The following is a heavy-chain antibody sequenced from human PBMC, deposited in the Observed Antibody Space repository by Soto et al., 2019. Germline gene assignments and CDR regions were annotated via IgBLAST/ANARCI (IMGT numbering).Heavy chain of an antibody. Sequence: QVQLVQSGAEVKKPGSSVKVSCKASGGTFSSYAISWVRQAPGQGLEWMGGIIPIFGTANYAQKFQGRVTITADESTSTAYMELSSLRSEDTAVYYCARGYRYYDSSGWPLYYFDYCGQGTLVTVSS. CDR2: IIPIFGTA. V-gene: IGHV1-69*01. CDR1: GGTFSSYA. D-gene: IGHD3-22*01. CDR3: ARGYRYYDSSGWPLYYFDY. J-gene: IGHJ4*02.